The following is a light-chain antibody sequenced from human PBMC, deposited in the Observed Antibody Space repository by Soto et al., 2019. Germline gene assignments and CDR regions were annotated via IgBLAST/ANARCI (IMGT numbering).Light chain of an antibody. CDR1: QSVSSSR. J-gene: IGKJ3*01. V-gene: IGKV3-20*01. Sequence: EIVLTQSPGTQSLSPGERATLSCRASQSVSSSRLAWYQQNPGQAPRLLIYGASSRAAGIPDRFSGSGSGTDFTLTISRVEPEDFAVYYCQQYGSSLFTFGPGTKVDIK. CDR3: QQYGSSLFT. CDR2: GAS.